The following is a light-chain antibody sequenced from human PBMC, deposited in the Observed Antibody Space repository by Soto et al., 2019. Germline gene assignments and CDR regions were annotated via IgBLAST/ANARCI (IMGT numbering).Light chain of an antibody. Sequence: QSVLTQPPSVSGAPGQRVTISCTGSSSNIGAPYDVHWYQQLPGTAPKLLIYGNSNRPSGVPDRFSGSKSGTSASLAITGLQAEDEADYYCQSYDSSLSASVFGGWTKLTVL. CDR2: GNS. V-gene: IGLV1-40*01. J-gene: IGLJ3*02. CDR3: QSYDSSLSASV. CDR1: SSNIGAPYD.